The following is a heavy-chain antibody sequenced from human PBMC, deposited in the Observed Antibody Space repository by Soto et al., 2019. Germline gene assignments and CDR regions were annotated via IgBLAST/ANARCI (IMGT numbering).Heavy chain of an antibody. CDR2: ISSSSSTI. Sequence: PGGSLRLSCAASGFTFSSYSMNWVRQAPGKGLEWVSYISSSSSTIYYADSVKGRFTISRDNAKNSLYLQMNSLRAEDTAVYYCLTINSYGPPGSGYYYGMDVWGQGTTVTVSS. CDR1: GFTFSSYS. V-gene: IGHV3-48*01. J-gene: IGHJ6*02. CDR3: LTINSYGPPGSGYYYGMDV. D-gene: IGHD5-18*01.